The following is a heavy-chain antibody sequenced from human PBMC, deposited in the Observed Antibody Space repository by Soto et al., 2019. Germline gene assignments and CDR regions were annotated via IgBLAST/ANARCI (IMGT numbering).Heavy chain of an antibody. CDR2: LYWDDDK. CDR3: ARTSVNWGSRGLVDY. V-gene: IGHV2-5*02. Sequence: QITLKESGPTLVKPTQTLTLTCTFSGFSLSTSGVGVGWIRQPPGKALEWLAFLYWDDDKRYSPSLKSRLTIPKDTSKNQLLLTMTNMDPVDTATYYCARTSVNWGSRGLVDYWGQGTLVTVAS. CDR1: GFSLSTSGVG. J-gene: IGHJ4*02. D-gene: IGHD7-27*01.